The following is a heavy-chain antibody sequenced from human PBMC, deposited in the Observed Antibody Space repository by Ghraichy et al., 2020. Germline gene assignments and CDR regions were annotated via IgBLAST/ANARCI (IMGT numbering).Heavy chain of an antibody. CDR3: ARAFSAGRDY. CDR2: IWYDGSNK. V-gene: IGHV3-33*01. D-gene: IGHD6-13*01. J-gene: IGHJ4*02. CDR1: GFTFSSYG. Sequence: GGSLRLSCAASGFTFSSYGMHWVRQAPGKGLEWVTIIWYDGSNKCYADSVKGRFTISRDNSKNTLYLQMNSLRAEDTAVYYCARAFSAGRDYWGQGTLVTVSS.